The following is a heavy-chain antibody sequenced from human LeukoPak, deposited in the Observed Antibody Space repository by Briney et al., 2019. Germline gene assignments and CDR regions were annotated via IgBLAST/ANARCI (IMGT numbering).Heavy chain of an antibody. D-gene: IGHD1-26*01. CDR2: ILYDGNNK. V-gene: IGHV3-30*18. Sequence: GGSLRLSCAASDFSFSNYGMHWVLHAPGKSLEWVAVILYDGNNKHYAESVKGRLTISRDNSNNMLYLQMNSLRPEDTAVYYCAKDRLFGSGLNGPHYYYGMDVWGQGTTVTVSS. CDR1: DFSFSNYG. CDR3: AKDRLFGSGLNGPHYYYGMDV. J-gene: IGHJ6*01.